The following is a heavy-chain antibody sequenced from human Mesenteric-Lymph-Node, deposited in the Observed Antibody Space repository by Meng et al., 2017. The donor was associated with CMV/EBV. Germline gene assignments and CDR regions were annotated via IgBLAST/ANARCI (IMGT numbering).Heavy chain of an antibody. V-gene: IGHV4-38-2*02. CDR2: IYYSGST. Sequence: ESLKISCAASGFTFSSYEMNWVRQAPGKGLEWIGSIYYSGSTYYNPSLKSRITISVDTAKNQFSLKLNSVTAADTAAYYCARDVDFYYGLDVWGQGTTVTVSS. J-gene: IGHJ6*02. D-gene: IGHD3-3*01. CDR3: ARDVDFYYGLDV. CDR1: GFTFSSYE.